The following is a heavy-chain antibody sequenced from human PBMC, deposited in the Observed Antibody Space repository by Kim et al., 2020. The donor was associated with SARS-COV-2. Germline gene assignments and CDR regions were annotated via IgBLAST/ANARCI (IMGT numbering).Heavy chain of an antibody. D-gene: IGHD6-13*01. CDR1: GYTFTSYD. Sequence: ASVKVSCKASGYTFTSYDINWVRQATGQGLEWMGWMNPNSGNTGYAQKFQGRVTMTRNTSISTAYMELSSLRSEDTAVYYCAREKVDKMLSLAAAGHYYCYYGMGVWGQGTTVTVSS. CDR2: MNPNSGNT. CDR3: AREKVDKMLSLAAAGHYYCYYGMGV. V-gene: IGHV1-8*01. J-gene: IGHJ6*02.